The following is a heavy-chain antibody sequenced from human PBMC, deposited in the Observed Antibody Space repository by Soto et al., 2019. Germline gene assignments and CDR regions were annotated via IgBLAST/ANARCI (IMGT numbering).Heavy chain of an antibody. Sequence: TLSPTCNVSGGSISSGGYYWSWLREHPGKGLEWIGYIYYSGSTYYNPSLKSRVTISVDTSKNQFSLKLSSVTAADTAVYYCARDREVTAGYYYYGMDVWGQGTTVTSP. CDR1: GGSISSGGYY. CDR3: ARDREVTAGYYYYGMDV. J-gene: IGHJ6*02. V-gene: IGHV4-31*03. CDR2: IYYSGST. D-gene: IGHD2-21*02.